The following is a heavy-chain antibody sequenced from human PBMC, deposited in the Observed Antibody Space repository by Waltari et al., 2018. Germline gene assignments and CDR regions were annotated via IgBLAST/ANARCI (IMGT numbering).Heavy chain of an antibody. CDR3: AISPSSWYGFVAFDI. CDR2: MNPNSGNT. J-gene: IGHJ3*02. Sequence: QVQLVQSGAEVKKPGASVKVSCQASGYTFTSYDINWVRQATGQGLEWMGWMNPNSGNTGYAQKFQGRVTITRNTSISTAYMELSSLRSEDTAVYYCAISPSSWYGFVAFDIWGQGTMVTVSS. CDR1: GYTFTSYD. V-gene: IGHV1-8*03. D-gene: IGHD6-13*01.